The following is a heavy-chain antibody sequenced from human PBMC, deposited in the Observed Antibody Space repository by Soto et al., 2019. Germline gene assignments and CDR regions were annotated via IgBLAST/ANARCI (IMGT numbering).Heavy chain of an antibody. J-gene: IGHJ4*02. CDR1: GGSFSGYY. D-gene: IGHD6-6*01. CDR2: INHSGST. V-gene: IGHV4-34*01. Sequence: SETLSLTCAVYGGSFSGYYCSWIRQPPGKGLEWIGEINHSGSTNYNPSLKSRVTISVDTSKNQFSLKLSSVTAADTAVYYCARPKVPYSSSSGYDYWGQGTLVTVSS. CDR3: ARPKVPYSSSSGYDY.